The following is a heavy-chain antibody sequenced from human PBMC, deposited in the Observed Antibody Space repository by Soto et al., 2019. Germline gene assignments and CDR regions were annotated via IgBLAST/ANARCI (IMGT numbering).Heavy chain of an antibody. CDR3: AKDRLQLRYFDWPDAFDI. Sequence: GGSLRLSCAASGFTFSSYAMSWVRQAPGKGLEWVSAISGSGGSTYYADSVKGRFTISRDNSKNTLYLQMNSLRAEDKAVSYCAKDRLQLRYFDWPDAFDIWGQGTMVTVSS. CDR1: GFTFSSYA. V-gene: IGHV3-23*01. CDR2: ISGSGGST. D-gene: IGHD3-9*01. J-gene: IGHJ3*02.